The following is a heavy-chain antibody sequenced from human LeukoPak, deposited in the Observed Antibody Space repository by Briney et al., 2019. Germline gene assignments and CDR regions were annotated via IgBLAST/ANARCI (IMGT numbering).Heavy chain of an antibody. CDR3: ARGESVVTLHYYFDY. CDR2: IIPIFGTA. J-gene: IGHJ4*02. CDR1: GGTFSSYA. Sequence: SVKVSCKASGGTFSSYAISWVRQAPGQGLEWMGGIIPIFGTANYAQKFQGRVTITADKSTSTAYMELSSLRSEDTAVYYCARGESVVTLHYYFDYWGQGTLVTVSS. D-gene: IGHD4-23*01. V-gene: IGHV1-69*06.